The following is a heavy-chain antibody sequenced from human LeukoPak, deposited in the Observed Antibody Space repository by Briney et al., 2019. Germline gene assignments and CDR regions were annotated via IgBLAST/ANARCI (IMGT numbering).Heavy chain of an antibody. D-gene: IGHD1-26*01. Sequence: ASVKVSCKASGYTFTTYGISWVRQAPGQGLEWMGWINPYNGNTDYGQKFQGRFTMTTDTSTSTAYMELRSLRSDDTAVYYCARDLSGRFEYWGRGTLVTVSS. CDR1: GYTFTTYG. CDR3: ARDLSGRFEY. V-gene: IGHV1-18*01. J-gene: IGHJ4*02. CDR2: INPYNGNT.